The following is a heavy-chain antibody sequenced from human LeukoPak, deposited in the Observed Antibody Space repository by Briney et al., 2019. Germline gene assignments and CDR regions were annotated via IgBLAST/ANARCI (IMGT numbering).Heavy chain of an antibody. J-gene: IGHJ2*01. Sequence: GGSLRLSCAASGFTFSSYSRNWVRQAPGKGLEWVSSISSSSSYIYYADSVKGRFTISRDNAKNSLYLQMNSLRAEDTAVYYCVREDGSNWYFDLWGRGTLVTVSS. D-gene: IGHD5-24*01. CDR3: VREDGSNWYFDL. V-gene: IGHV3-21*01. CDR2: ISSSSSYI. CDR1: GFTFSSYS.